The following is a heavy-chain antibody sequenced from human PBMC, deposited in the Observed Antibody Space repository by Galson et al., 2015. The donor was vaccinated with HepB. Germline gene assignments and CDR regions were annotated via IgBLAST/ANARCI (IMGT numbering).Heavy chain of an antibody. V-gene: IGHV1-2*07. J-gene: IGHJ3*02. Sequence: SVKVSCKASGYTFNEYYIHWVRQAPGHGLEWIGWMDPNSGAIYNPYWFKVRVTMTSDTTTSTAYMEMTGLTSGDTAVYYCARDRGGVPGGIDAFDIWGHGTLVTVSS. CDR1: GYTFNEYY. CDR2: MDPNSGAI. D-gene: IGHD3-16*01. CDR3: ARDRGGVPGGIDAFDI.